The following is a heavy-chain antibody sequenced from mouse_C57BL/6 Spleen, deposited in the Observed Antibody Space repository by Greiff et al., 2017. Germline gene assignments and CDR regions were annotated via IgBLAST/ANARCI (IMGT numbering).Heavy chain of an antibody. J-gene: IGHJ2*01. Sequence: QVQLQQPGAELVMPGASVKLSCKASGYTFTSYWMHWVKQRPGQGLEWIGEIDPSDSYTNYNQKFKGKSTLTVDKSSSTAYMQLSSLTSEDSAVYYCARSSYYYGSRPFDYWGQGTTLTVSS. D-gene: IGHD1-1*01. V-gene: IGHV1-69*01. CDR1: GYTFTSYW. CDR2: IDPSDSYT. CDR3: ARSSYYYGSRPFDY.